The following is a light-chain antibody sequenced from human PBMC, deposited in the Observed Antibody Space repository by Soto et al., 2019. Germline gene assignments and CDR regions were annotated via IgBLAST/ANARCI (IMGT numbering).Light chain of an antibody. Sequence: QTVVTQEPSFSVSPGGAVTLTYGLSSGSVSTSYYPSWYQQNPGQALRTLIYSTNTRSSGVPDRFSGSILGNKAALTITGAQADYESDYYCVLYMGSGIWVFGGGTQLTAL. V-gene: IGLV8-61*01. CDR3: VLYMGSGIWV. J-gene: IGLJ7*02. CDR2: STN. CDR1: SGSVSTSYY.